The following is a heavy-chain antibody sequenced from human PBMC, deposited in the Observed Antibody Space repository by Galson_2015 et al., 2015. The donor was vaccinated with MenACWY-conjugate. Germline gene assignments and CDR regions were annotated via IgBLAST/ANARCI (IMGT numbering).Heavy chain of an antibody. CDR3: ARDHYGDYFHDY. Sequence: LRLSCAASGFTFSSYSMNWVRQAPGKRLEWVSYISSGGSTIYYADSVKGRFTISRDNAKYSLYLQMNSLRDEDTAVYYCARDHYGDYFHDYWGQGTLVTVSS. D-gene: IGHD4-17*01. CDR2: ISSGGSTI. CDR1: GFTFSSYS. J-gene: IGHJ4*02. V-gene: IGHV3-48*02.